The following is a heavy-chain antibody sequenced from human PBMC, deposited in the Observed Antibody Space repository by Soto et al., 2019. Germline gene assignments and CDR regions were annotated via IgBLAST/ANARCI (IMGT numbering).Heavy chain of an antibody. CDR1: GGSISSGCYY. CDR2: IYYTGSA. Sequence: PSETLSLTCTVSGGSISSGCYYWSWIRQHPGKGLEWIGYIYYTGSAYYNPSLKSRLTISVDTSNNQFSLKLSSVTAEDTAVYYCAREAYYYDSSGYFSKYFDFWGHGILVTVSS. CDR3: AREAYYYDSSGYFSKYFDF. D-gene: IGHD3-22*01. J-gene: IGHJ4*01. V-gene: IGHV4-31*03.